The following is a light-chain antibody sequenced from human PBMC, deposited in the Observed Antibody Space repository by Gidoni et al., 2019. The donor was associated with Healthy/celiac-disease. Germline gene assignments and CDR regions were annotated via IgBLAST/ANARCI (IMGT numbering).Light chain of an antibody. CDR2: DVS. J-gene: IGLJ2*01. CDR1: SSDVGGYNY. CDR3: CSYAGSYTFVV. V-gene: IGLV2-11*01. Sequence: QSALTQPRSVSASPGQSVTISCTGTSSDVGGYNYVSWYQQHPGKAPKLMLYDVSKRPSGVPDRFSGSKSGNTASLTISGLQAEDEADYYCCSYAGSYTFVVFGGGTKLTVL.